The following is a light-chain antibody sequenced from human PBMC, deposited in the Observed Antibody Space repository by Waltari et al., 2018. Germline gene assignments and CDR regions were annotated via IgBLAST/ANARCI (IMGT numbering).Light chain of an antibody. CDR2: EVS. Sequence: VITQPPLPLPATLGDPASTPCRSRQSLLDSEDGNTYLEWYLQKPGQSPQLLIYEVSNRASGVPDRFSGSGSDTDFTLKISRVEAEDVGIYYCMQALEFPYSFGQGTKVEIK. CDR3: MQALEFPYS. V-gene: IGKV2-40*01. J-gene: IGKJ2*03. CDR1: QSLLDSEDGNTY.